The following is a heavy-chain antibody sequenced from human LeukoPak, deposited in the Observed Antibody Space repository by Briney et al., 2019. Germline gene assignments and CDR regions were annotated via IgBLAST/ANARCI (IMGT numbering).Heavy chain of an antibody. CDR3: ARSSSGWYGGDY. Sequence: GRSLRLSCAASGFIFSSYTIQWVRQAPGKGLEWLAVISYDGSNKYYADSVKGRFTISRDNSKNTLYLQMNSLRTEDTAVYYCARSSSGWYGGDYWGQGTLVTVSS. J-gene: IGHJ4*02. V-gene: IGHV3-30-3*01. D-gene: IGHD6-19*01. CDR1: GFIFSSYT. CDR2: ISYDGSNK.